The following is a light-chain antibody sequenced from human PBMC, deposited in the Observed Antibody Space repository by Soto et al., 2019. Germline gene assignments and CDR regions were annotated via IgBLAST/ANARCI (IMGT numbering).Light chain of an antibody. CDR2: EAS. CDR3: RHYYSYPFS. CDR1: QSISSW. V-gene: IGKV1-5*03. J-gene: IGKJ5*01. Sequence: DIQMTQSPSTLSASVGDRVTITCRASQSISSWLAWYQQKPGRAPNLLIYEASILETGVPSRFSGSGSGTEFTLTISSLQPDDFAIYYCRHYYSYPFSFGQGTRLEIK.